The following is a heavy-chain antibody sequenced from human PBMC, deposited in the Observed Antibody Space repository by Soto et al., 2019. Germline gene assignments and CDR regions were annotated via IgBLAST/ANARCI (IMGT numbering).Heavy chain of an antibody. CDR2: ISAYNGNT. CDR1: GYTFTSYG. V-gene: IGHV1-18*01. D-gene: IGHD2-2*01. J-gene: IGHJ5*02. CDR3: ARVHLKGGSTSWYGFDP. Sequence: QVQLVQSGAEVKKPGASVKVSCKASGYTFTSYGISWVRQSPGQGLEWMGWISAYNGNTNYAQKLQGRVTMTTDTSTSTAYMELRSLRSDDTAVYYCARVHLKGGSTSWYGFDPWGQGTLVTVSS.